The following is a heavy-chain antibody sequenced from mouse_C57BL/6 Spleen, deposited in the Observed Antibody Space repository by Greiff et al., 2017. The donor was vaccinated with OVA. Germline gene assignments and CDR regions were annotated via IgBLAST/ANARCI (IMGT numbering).Heavy chain of an antibody. Sequence: EVQVVESGGDLVKPGGSLKLSCAASGFTFSSYGMSWVRQTPDKRLEWVATISSGGSYTYYPDSVKGRFTISRDNAKNTLYLQMSSLKSEDTAMYYCARHGVTTRDYFDYWGQGTTLTVSS. J-gene: IGHJ2*01. CDR3: ARHGVTTRDYFDY. D-gene: IGHD2-2*01. CDR2: ISSGGSYT. V-gene: IGHV5-6*01. CDR1: GFTFSSYG.